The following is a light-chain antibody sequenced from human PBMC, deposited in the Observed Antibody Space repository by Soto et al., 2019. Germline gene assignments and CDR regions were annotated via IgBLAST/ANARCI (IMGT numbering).Light chain of an antibody. CDR2: EVS. Sequence: QSALTQPASVSGSPGQSITISCTGTSSDVGAYDYVSWYQQHPDKAPKLMIYEVSNRPSGVSNRFSGSKSVNTATLTISGLQADDEADYYCSSYTSSSTRVFGPGTKVTV. V-gene: IGLV2-14*03. J-gene: IGLJ1*01. CDR3: SSYTSSSTRV. CDR1: SSDVGAYDY.